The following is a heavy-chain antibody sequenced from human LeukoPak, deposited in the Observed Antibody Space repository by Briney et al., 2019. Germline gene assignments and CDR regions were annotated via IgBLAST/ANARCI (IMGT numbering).Heavy chain of an antibody. CDR2: TYYRSKWYN. Sequence: SQTLSLTCAISGDSVSNKSVAWNWIRQSPSRGLEWLGRTYYRSKWYNDYAVSVKSRITIDPDTSKNQFSLQLNSVTPEDTAVYYCARGTFLRYLLPFDYWGQGTLVTVSS. CDR1: GDSVSNKSVA. V-gene: IGHV6-1*01. D-gene: IGHD3-3*02. J-gene: IGHJ4*02. CDR3: ARGTFLRYLLPFDY.